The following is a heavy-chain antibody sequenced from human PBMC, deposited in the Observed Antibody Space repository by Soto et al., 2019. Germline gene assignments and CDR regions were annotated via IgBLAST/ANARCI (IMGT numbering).Heavy chain of an antibody. J-gene: IGHJ4*02. CDR3: ARGGYSSGWPLDY. D-gene: IGHD6-19*01. CDR2: ISSSSSYI. CDR1: GFTFSSYS. Sequence: SGGSLRLSCAASGFTFSSYSMNWVRQAPGKGLEWVSSISSSSSYIYYADSVKGRFTISRDNAKNSLYLQMNSLRAEDTAVYYCARGGYSSGWPLDYWGQGTLVTVSS. V-gene: IGHV3-21*01.